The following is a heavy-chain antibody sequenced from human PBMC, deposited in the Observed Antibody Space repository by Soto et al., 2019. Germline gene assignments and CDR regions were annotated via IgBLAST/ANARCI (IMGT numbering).Heavy chain of an antibody. J-gene: IGHJ4*02. Sequence: ESGGGLVQPGGSLRLSCVASGFTFRRYWMSWVRQAPGKGLEWVTNIKQDGSEKYYVDSVKGRFTISRDNAKNSLYLQMNRLRAEDTAVYYCARDEGYDILTGYYSPQRFDYWGQGTLVTVSS. CDR3: ARDEGYDILTGYYSPQRFDY. CDR2: IKQDGSEK. V-gene: IGHV3-7*01. D-gene: IGHD3-9*01. CDR1: GFTFRRYW.